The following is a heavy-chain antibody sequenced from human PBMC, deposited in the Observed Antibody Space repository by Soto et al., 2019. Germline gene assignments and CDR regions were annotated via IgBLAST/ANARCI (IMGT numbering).Heavy chain of an antibody. Sequence: QVQLVQSGAEVKKPGASVKVSCKASGYTFTSYDINWVRQAPGQGLEWMGWMNPNSGNTVYAQKFQGRVTMTRNTSISTAYMELSSLRSEDTAVYYCARLPDGYYYYGMDGWGQGTTVTVSS. CDR1: GYTFTSYD. CDR3: ARLPDGYYYYGMDG. V-gene: IGHV1-8*01. CDR2: MNPNSGNT. J-gene: IGHJ6*02.